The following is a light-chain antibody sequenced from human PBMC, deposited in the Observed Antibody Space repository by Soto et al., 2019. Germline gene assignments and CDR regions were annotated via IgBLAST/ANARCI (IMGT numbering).Light chain of an antibody. CDR1: QSVSSN. CDR3: QQYNDWPPWT. V-gene: IGKV3-15*01. J-gene: IGKJ1*01. Sequence: EIEMTQSPATLSVSPGERATLSGWASQSVSSNLAWYQQKPGQAPRLLIYGASTRATGIPARFSGSGSGTDFTLTITSLQSEDFAVYYCQQYNDWPPWTFGQGTKVDNK. CDR2: GAS.